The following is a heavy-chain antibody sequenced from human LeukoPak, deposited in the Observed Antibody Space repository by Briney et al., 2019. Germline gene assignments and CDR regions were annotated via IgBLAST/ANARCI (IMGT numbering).Heavy chain of an antibody. V-gene: IGHV3-33*06. D-gene: IGHD4-11*01. CDR3: AKDAQGGFDYSNSLEY. J-gene: IGHJ4*02. CDR2: TWSDGSNK. Sequence: GRSLRLSCAASGFTFNHFGMHWVRQAPGKGLEWVAVTWSDGSNKFYADSVRGRFTISRDDSRKTVYLQMDRMTAEDTAIYYCAKDAQGGFDYSNSLEYWGQGALVTVSS. CDR1: GFTFNHFG.